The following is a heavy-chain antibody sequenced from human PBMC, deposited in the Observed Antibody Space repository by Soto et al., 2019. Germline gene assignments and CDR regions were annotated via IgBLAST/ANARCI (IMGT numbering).Heavy chain of an antibody. J-gene: IGHJ4*02. CDR2: ITRSSNTI. CDR3: ATGTLPKY. CDR1: GFTFSNFS. V-gene: IGHV3-48*01. Sequence: EVQLVESGGGLIQPGGSLRISCVASGFTFSNFSMNWVRQAPGKGLEWVSYITRSSNTIYADSVKGRFTISRDNAKNSLYLQMNSLRAEDTAVYYCATGTLPKYWGQGTLVTVSS.